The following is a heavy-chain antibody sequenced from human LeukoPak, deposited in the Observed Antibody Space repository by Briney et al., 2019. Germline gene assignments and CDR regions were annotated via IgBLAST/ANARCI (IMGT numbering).Heavy chain of an antibody. CDR2: VNTDGITT. J-gene: IGHJ4*02. Sequence: HPGGSLRLSCATSGFTFTTFWMHWVRQAPGKGLVWVSRVNTDGITTDYADSVKGRFTISRDNAKNTLYLQMSSLRAEDTAVYYCGRGGGYFAQSFDYWGQGTLVTVSS. V-gene: IGHV3-74*01. CDR1: GFTFTTFW. D-gene: IGHD3-10*01. CDR3: GRGGGYFAQSFDY.